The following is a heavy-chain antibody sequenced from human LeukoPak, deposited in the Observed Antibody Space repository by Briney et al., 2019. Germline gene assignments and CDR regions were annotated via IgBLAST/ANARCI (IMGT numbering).Heavy chain of an antibody. Sequence: GGSLRLSCAASGFTFSSYWMSWVREAPGEGLGWGSNKKKDGGEKYYVDSVRGRFTISKANARNSLYLQMNLWRAETPVLYYGARELRGGSYLDYWGQGTLVTVSS. CDR1: GFTFSSYW. J-gene: IGHJ4*02. V-gene: IGHV3-7*01. CDR2: KKKDGGEK. CDR3: ARELRGGSYLDY. D-gene: IGHD1-26*01.